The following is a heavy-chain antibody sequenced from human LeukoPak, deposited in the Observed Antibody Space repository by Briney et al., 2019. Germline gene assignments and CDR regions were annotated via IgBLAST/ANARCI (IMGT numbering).Heavy chain of an antibody. D-gene: IGHD3-10*01. CDR3: ARPPGEYYYGSGSSSDY. Sequence: GESLRISCKGSGYSFTSYWISWVRQMPGKGLEWMGRIDPSDSYTNYSPSFQGHVTISADKSISTAYLQWSSLKASDTAMYYCARPPGEYYYGSGSSSDYWGQGTLVTVSS. V-gene: IGHV5-10-1*01. J-gene: IGHJ4*02. CDR2: IDPSDSYT. CDR1: GYSFTSYW.